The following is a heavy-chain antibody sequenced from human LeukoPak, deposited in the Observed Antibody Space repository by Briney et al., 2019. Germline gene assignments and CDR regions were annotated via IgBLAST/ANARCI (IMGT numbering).Heavy chain of an antibody. J-gene: IGHJ3*02. Sequence: PSETLSLTCAVYGGSFRGYYRGWVRQPPGEGLEWIGEINHSGSTNYNPSLKSRVTISVDTSKNQFSLKLSSVTAADTAVYYCARGTTPDALDIWGQGTMVTVSS. D-gene: IGHD1-1*01. CDR2: INHSGST. CDR3: ARGTTPDALDI. CDR1: GGSFRGYY. V-gene: IGHV4-34*01.